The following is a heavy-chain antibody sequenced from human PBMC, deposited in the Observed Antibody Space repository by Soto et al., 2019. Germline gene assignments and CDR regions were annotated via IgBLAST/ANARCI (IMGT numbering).Heavy chain of an antibody. D-gene: IGHD4-17*01. CDR3: AKTVTMTSYYFDY. Sequence: GGSLRLSCAASGFTFDDYAMHWVRQAPGKGLEWVSGISWNSGSIGYADSVKGRFTISRDNAKNSLYLQMNGLRAEDTALYYCAKTVTMTSYYFDYWGQGTLVTVSS. V-gene: IGHV3-9*01. CDR2: ISWNSGSI. J-gene: IGHJ4*02. CDR1: GFTFDDYA.